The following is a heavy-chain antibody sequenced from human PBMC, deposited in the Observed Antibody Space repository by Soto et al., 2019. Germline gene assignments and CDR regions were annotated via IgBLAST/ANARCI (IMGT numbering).Heavy chain of an antibody. CDR2: IYYSGST. CDR3: AREETGNDALDI. D-gene: IGHD1-1*01. Sequence: SETLSLTCTVSGGSVSRGSYYWSWIRQHPGKGLEWIGYIYYSGSTNYNPSLKSRVTISVDTSKNQFSLKLSSVTAADTAVYYCAREETGNDALDIWGQGTLVTVSS. J-gene: IGHJ3*02. CDR1: GGSVSRGSYY. V-gene: IGHV4-61*01.